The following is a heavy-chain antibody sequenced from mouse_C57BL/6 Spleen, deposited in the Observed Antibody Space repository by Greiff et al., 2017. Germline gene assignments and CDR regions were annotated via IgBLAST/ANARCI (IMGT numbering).Heavy chain of an antibody. CDR1: GYAFSSYW. CDR3: ARRVLTGFSYFDY. D-gene: IGHD4-1*01. CDR2: IYPGDGDT. V-gene: IGHV1-80*01. J-gene: IGHJ2*01. Sequence: VQLQQSGAELVKPGASVKISCKASGYAFSSYWMNWVKQRPGKGLEWIGQIYPGDGDTNYNGKFKGKATLTADKSSSTAYMQLSSLTSEESAVYFCARRVLTGFSYFDYWGQGTTLTVSS.